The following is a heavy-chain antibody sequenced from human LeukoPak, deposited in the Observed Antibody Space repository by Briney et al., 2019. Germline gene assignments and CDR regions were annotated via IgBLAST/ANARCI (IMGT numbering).Heavy chain of an antibody. Sequence: GGSLRLSCAASGFTFSSYAMSWVRQAPGKGLEWVSAISGSGGSTYYADSVKGRFTISRDNSKNTLYLQMNSLRAEDTAVYYCARDRTALGLVDYWGQGTLVTVSS. D-gene: IGHD3-16*01. CDR2: ISGSGGST. CDR3: ARDRTALGLVDY. J-gene: IGHJ4*02. CDR1: GFTFSSYA. V-gene: IGHV3-23*01.